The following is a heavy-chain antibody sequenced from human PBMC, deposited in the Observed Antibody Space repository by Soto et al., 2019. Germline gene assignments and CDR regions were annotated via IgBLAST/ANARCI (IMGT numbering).Heavy chain of an antibody. CDR2: IYYSGTT. Sequence: LEILSLTCNVSGGFISSSGCYWGWIRQPPGKGLEWIASIYYSGTTSYNPSLKSRVTISVDTSKNQFSLKLSSVTAADTAVYYCARHLSETGYDLNYWGQGTLVTVSS. CDR1: GGFISSSGCY. CDR3: ARHLSETGYDLNY. V-gene: IGHV4-39*01. J-gene: IGHJ4*02. D-gene: IGHD5-12*01.